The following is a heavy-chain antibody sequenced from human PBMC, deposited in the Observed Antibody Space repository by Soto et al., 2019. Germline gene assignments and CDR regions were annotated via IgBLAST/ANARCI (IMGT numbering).Heavy chain of an antibody. CDR1: GFTFINYA. CDR2: FSSGGGGT. J-gene: IGHJ4*02. V-gene: IGHV3-23*01. Sequence: PGGSLRLSWTASGFTFINYAMSWVLQAPGKGLEWVSTFSSGGGGTYYADSVKGRFTISRDNSKNTLSLQMNSLRAEDTAVYYCAGAANWAYFDFWGLGTLVTDPS. D-gene: IGHD7-27*01. CDR3: AGAANWAYFDF.